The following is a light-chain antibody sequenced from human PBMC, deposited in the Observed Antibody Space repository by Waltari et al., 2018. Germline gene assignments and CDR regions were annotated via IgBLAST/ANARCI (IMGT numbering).Light chain of an antibody. J-gene: IGKJ4*01. CDR1: QSVSSK. CDR2: GAS. V-gene: IGKV3-15*01. CDR3: QQYTTRPLT. Sequence: EIVMTQSPGTLSVSPGEGATLSCRASQSVSSKVAWYQQRPGQAPRHLIFGASTRATGIPARFSGSESGTEFTLTISSLQSEDSGVYFCQQYTTRPLTFGGGTKVEI.